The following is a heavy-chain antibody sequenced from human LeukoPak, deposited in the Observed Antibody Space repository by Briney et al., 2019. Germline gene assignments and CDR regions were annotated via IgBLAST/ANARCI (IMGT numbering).Heavy chain of an antibody. CDR2: ISGSGGST. Sequence: PGGSLRLSWAAAGFTFSSYAMSWVRQAPGKGLEWVSAISGSGGSTYYADSVKGRFTISRDNSKNTLYLQVNRLRAEDTAVYYCAKDSGARRGGGRRIATENDYWGQGTLVTVSS. CDR1: GFTFSSYA. J-gene: IGHJ4*02. CDR3: AKDSGARRGGGRRIATENDY. V-gene: IGHV3-23*01. D-gene: IGHD1-26*01.